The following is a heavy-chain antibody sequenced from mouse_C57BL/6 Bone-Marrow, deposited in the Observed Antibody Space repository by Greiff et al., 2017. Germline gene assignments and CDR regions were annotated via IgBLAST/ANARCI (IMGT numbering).Heavy chain of an antibody. CDR2: IHPSDSDT. V-gene: IGHV1-74*01. J-gene: IGHJ4*01. CDR1: GYTFTSYW. CDR3: AKETNWDSMDY. Sequence: QVQLQQPGAELVKPGASVKVSCKASGYTFTSYWMHWVKQRPGQGLEWIGRIHPSDSDTNYNQKFKGKATLTVDKSSSTAYLQLSSLTSEDSAVYYCAKETNWDSMDYWGQGTSVTVSS. D-gene: IGHD4-1*01.